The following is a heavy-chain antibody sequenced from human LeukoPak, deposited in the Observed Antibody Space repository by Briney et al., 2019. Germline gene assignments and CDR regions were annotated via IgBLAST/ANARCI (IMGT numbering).Heavy chain of an antibody. CDR2: IKEDGSGG. J-gene: IGHJ3*02. Sequence: GGSLRLSCAASGFTFSSYWMTWVRQAPGKGLEWVATIKEDGSGGYYVDSVKGRFTISRDNAKNSLYLQMSSLRAEDTAVYYCVRGGGPSYKYNAFDIWGQGTMVTVSS. V-gene: IGHV3-7*02. CDR3: VRGGGPSYKYNAFDI. CDR1: GFTFSSYW. D-gene: IGHD1-1*01.